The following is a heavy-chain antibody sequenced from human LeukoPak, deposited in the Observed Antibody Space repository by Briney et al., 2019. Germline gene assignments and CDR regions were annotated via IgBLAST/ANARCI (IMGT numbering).Heavy chain of an antibody. V-gene: IGHV3-21*01. J-gene: IGHJ3*02. Sequence: PGRSLRLSCAASGFTFSSYSMNWVRQAPGKGLEWVSSISSSSSYIYYADSVKGRFTISRDNAKNSLYLQMNSLRAEDTAVYYCARDRTAVTTKEAFDTWGQGTMVTVSS. CDR1: GFTFSSYS. CDR2: ISSSSSYI. CDR3: ARDRTAVTTKEAFDT. D-gene: IGHD4-17*01.